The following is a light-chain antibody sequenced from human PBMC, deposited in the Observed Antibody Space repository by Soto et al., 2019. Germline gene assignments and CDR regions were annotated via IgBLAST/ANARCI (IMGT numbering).Light chain of an antibody. J-gene: IGLJ2*01. V-gene: IGLV2-23*01. CDR3: CSYAGSSTVV. CDR2: EGS. CDR1: SSDVGSYNV. Sequence: QSVLTQPASVSGSPGQSITISCTGTSSDVGSYNVVSWYQQYPGKAPKVMIYEGSKRPSGVSNRFSGSKSGNTASLTISGLQAEDEADYYCCSYAGSSTVVFGGGTKVTVL.